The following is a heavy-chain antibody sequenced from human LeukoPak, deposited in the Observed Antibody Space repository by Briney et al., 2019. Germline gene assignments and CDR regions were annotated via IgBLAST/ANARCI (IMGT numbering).Heavy chain of an antibody. CDR1: GYTFTSYY. J-gene: IGHJ6*03. Sequence: ASVKVSCKASGYTFTSYYMHWVRQAPGEGLEWMGIINPSGGSTSYAQKFQGRVTMTRDMSTSTVYMELSSLRSEDTAVYYCARDLGVAAVVNYYYYMDVWGKGTTVTVSS. D-gene: IGHD6-13*01. CDR3: ARDLGVAAVVNYYYYMDV. V-gene: IGHV1-46*01. CDR2: INPSGGST.